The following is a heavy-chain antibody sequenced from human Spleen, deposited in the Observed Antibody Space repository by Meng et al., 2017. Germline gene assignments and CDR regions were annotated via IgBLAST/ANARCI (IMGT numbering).Heavy chain of an antibody. V-gene: IGHV4-4*07. J-gene: IGHJ4*02. Sequence: SETLSLTCTVSGGSISNYYWSWIRQPAGKGLQWIGRVYSSGGTKYNPSLKSRVTMSVDTSKNQLSLKLHSVTAADSAVYYCARGPTTMAHDFDYWGQGTLVTVSS. CDR1: GGSISNYY. CDR3: ARGPTTMAHDFDY. CDR2: VYSSGGT. D-gene: IGHD4-11*01.